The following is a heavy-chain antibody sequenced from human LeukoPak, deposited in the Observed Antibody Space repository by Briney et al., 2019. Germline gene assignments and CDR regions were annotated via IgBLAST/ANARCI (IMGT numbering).Heavy chain of an antibody. D-gene: IGHD5-18*01. J-gene: IGHJ4*02. CDR2: INPNSGGT. Sequence: ASVKVSCKASGYTFTGYYIHWVRQAPGQGLEWMGWINPNSGGTNYAQKFHGRVTMTRDTSINTAYMELSSLRSEDTAVYYCARGTAMGTDYFDYWGQGTLVTVSS. V-gene: IGHV1-2*02. CDR1: GYTFTGYY. CDR3: ARGTAMGTDYFDY.